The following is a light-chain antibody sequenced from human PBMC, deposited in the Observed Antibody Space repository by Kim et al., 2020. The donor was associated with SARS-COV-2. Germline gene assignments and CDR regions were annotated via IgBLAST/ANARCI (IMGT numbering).Light chain of an antibody. CDR1: QDISNW. Sequence: ASVGDRVTISCRASQDISNWLAWYQLKPGEAPKLLIHTASSLQRGVPSRFSGSGSGTYFTLTISSLQPEDFATYYCQHTHSFPLTFGGGTKVDIK. J-gene: IGKJ4*01. V-gene: IGKV1D-12*01. CDR3: QHTHSFPLT. CDR2: TAS.